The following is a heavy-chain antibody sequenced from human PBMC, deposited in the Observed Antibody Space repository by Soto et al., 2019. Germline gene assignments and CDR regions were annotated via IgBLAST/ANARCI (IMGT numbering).Heavy chain of an antibody. V-gene: IGHV3-48*03. J-gene: IGHJ3*01. D-gene: IGHD2-8*02. CDR1: GFIFSDYE. CDR2: ISDGGTTI. Sequence: EAELVESGGGLVQPGGSLTLSCAASGFIFSDYEVDWVRQAPGRGPEWISYISDGGTTIYYAASVKGRFTISRDDAKKSRYLHMNNPRVDDTAIYFCVKEYCTGGTCVDAFALWGQGTVVTVSS. CDR3: VKEYCTGGTCVDAFAL.